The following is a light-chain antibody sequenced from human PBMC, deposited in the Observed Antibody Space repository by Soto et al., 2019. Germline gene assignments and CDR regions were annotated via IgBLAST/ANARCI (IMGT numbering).Light chain of an antibody. CDR1: SIDVGGYNY. V-gene: IGLV2-11*01. Sequence: QSALTLPHSVSGSLVQSVTITCLGTSIDVGGYNYVSWDQQHPRKAPKLMIYDVRKQPSAVPACFSGSRSGNTAPLTILGLQAEDEAYYYCCSYAGSFYGFGTGTKVTVL. J-gene: IGLJ1*01. CDR2: DVR. CDR3: CSYAGSFYG.